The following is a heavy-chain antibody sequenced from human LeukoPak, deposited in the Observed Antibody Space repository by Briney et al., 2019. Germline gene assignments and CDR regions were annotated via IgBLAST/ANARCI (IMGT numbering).Heavy chain of an antibody. J-gene: IGHJ6*02. V-gene: IGHV1-8*01. CDR2: MNPNSGNT. Sequence: GASVKVSCKASGYTFTSYDINWVRQATGQGLEWMGWMNPNSGNTGYAQKFQGRVTMTRNTSISTAYMELSSLRSEDTAVYYCARGGDSDSSSWLRIYYYYGMDVWGQGTTVTVSS. D-gene: IGHD6-13*01. CDR1: GYTFTSYD. CDR3: ARGGDSDSSSWLRIYYYYGMDV.